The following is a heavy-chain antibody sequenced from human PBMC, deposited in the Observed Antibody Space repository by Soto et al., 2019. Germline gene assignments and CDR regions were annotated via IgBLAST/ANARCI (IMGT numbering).Heavy chain of an antibody. CDR3: TRARFDP. CDR1: GFTFSNYW. V-gene: IGHV3-74*01. Sequence: EVQLVESGGGLVQPGGSLRLSCAASGFTFSNYWMHWVRQAPGKGLVWVSRIKTDGSSTNYADSVKGRFTISRDNAKNTLYLQMNSLRVEDTAVYFCTRARFDPWGPGTLVTVSS. CDR2: IKTDGSST. J-gene: IGHJ5*02.